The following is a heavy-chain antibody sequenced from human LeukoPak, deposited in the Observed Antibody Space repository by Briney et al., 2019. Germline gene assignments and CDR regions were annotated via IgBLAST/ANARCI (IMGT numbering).Heavy chain of an antibody. V-gene: IGHV3-48*01. CDR1: GFTFSSYA. CDR3: ASARRTSPLDY. J-gene: IGHJ4*02. Sequence: PGGSLRLSCATSGFTFSSYAMSWVRQAPGKGLEWVSYISSSSSTIYYADSVKGRFTISRDNAKNSLYLQMNSLRAEDTAVYYCASARRTSPLDYWGQGTLVTVSS. CDR2: ISSSSSTI.